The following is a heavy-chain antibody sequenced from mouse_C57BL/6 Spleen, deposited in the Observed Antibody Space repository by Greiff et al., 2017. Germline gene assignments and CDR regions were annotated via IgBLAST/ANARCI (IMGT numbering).Heavy chain of an antibody. CDR1: GYTFTSYW. CDR3: VRRGSSFWYYDV. J-gene: IGHJ1*03. V-gene: IGHV1-72*01. CDR2: IGPNSGGI. D-gene: IGHD1-1*01. Sequence: VQLQQPGAELVKPGASVKLSCKASGYTFTSYWMHWVQQRPGRGLEWIGRIGPNSGGIKYTETFKSKATLTRDNPYNTAYMQLSRLTSDVSAVYYCVRRGSSFWYYDVWGTGTTVTVSS.